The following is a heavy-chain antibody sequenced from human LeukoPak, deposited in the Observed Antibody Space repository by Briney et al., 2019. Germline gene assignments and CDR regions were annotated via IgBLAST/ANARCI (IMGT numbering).Heavy chain of an antibody. J-gene: IGHJ4*02. V-gene: IGHV4-39*01. D-gene: IGHD5-18*01. CDR3: ARDSVQLDY. CDR1: GGSISSSSYY. CDR2: IYYSGST. Sequence: SETLSLTCTVSGGSISSSSYYWGWIRQPPGKGLEWIGSIYYSGSTYYNPSLKSRVTISVDTSKNQFSLKLSSVTAAVTAVYYCARDSVQLDYWGQGTLVTVSS.